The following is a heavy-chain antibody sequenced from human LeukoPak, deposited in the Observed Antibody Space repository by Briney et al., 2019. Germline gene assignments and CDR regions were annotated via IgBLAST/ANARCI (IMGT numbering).Heavy chain of an antibody. Sequence: ASVKVSCKASGYTFTGYYMHWVRQAPGQGLEWMGWINPNSGGTNYAQKFQGRVTMTRDTSISTAYTELSRLRSDDTAVYYCARGIFWSGYFSHAFDIWGQGTMVTVSS. CDR1: GYTFTGYY. CDR2: INPNSGGT. CDR3: ARGIFWSGYFSHAFDI. J-gene: IGHJ3*02. V-gene: IGHV1-2*02. D-gene: IGHD3-3*01.